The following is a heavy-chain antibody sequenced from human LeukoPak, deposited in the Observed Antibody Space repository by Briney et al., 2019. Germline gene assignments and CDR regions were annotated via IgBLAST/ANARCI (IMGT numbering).Heavy chain of an antibody. D-gene: IGHD2/OR15-2a*01. J-gene: IGHJ6*03. Sequence: GGSLRLSCAASGFTFSSYWMSWVRQAPGKGLEWVANIKQDGSEKYYVDSVKGRFTISRDNAKNSLYLQMNSLRPEDTALYYCAKDRAARGRGNYFYMDVWGKGTTVTVSS. CDR3: AKDRAARGRGNYFYMDV. CDR1: GFTFSSYW. CDR2: IKQDGSEK. V-gene: IGHV3-7*03.